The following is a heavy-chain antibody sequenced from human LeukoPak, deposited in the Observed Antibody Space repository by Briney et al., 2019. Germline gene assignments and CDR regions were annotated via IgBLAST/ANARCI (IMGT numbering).Heavy chain of an antibody. CDR3: ARVKGEASWFDP. J-gene: IGHJ5*02. CDR1: GYTFTGYH. D-gene: IGHD3-16*01. CDR2: ITPNSGET. V-gene: IGHV1-2*02. Sequence: ASVKVSCKASGYTFTGYHMHWVRQAPGQGLGWKGWITPNSGETNYAQKFQGRGTLTRDTSINTAYMELSRLTSDDTALYYCARVKGEASWFDPWGQGTLVTVSS.